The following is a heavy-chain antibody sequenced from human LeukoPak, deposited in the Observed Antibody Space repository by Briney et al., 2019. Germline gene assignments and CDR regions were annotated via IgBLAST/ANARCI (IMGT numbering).Heavy chain of an antibody. J-gene: IGHJ4*02. Sequence: GGSLRLSRAASGFTFSAYSMNWVRQAPGKGLEWVSYISSSSSTIFYADSVKGRFTISRDNAKNSLYLKMNSLRDEDTAVYYCASQLVFRSPFDYWGQGTLVTVSS. CDR2: ISSSSSTI. CDR1: GFTFSAYS. CDR3: ASQLVFRSPFDY. V-gene: IGHV3-48*02.